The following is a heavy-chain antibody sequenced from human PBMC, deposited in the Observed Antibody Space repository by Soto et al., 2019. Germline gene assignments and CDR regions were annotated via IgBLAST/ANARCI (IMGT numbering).Heavy chain of an antibody. V-gene: IGHV1-46*01. CDR3: ARGYFDS. CDR1: GYSFTTYY. CDR2: INPSGGST. J-gene: IGHJ4*02. Sequence: ASVKVSCKASGYSFTTYYMHWVRQAPGQGLEWMGIINPSGGSTSYTHNFQGRVTMTRDTSTSTVYMELSSLRADDTAIYYCARGYFDSWGQGTLVTVSS.